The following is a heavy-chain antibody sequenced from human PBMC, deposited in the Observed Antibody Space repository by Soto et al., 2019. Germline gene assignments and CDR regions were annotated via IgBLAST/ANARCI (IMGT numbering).Heavy chain of an antibody. J-gene: IGHJ6*02. CDR3: ARDRIGSSGLYKPSVYYGMDV. CDR1: GYTFTSYG. D-gene: IGHD6-19*01. V-gene: IGHV1-18*01. Sequence: QVQLVQSGAEVKKPGASVKVSCKASGYTFTSYGISWVRQAPGQGLAWMGWISAYNGNTNYAQKLQGRVTMTTDTSTSTAYMELRSLRSDDTAVYYCARDRIGSSGLYKPSVYYGMDVWGQGTTVTVSS. CDR2: ISAYNGNT.